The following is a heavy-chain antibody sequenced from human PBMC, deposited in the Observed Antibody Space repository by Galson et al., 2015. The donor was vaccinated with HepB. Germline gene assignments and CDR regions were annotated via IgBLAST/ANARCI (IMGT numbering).Heavy chain of an antibody. CDR2: MSSDGSNK. V-gene: IGHV3-30-3*01. CDR1: GFTFSTYS. D-gene: IGHD6-13*01. J-gene: IGHJ4*02. CDR3: ARYPGGSSWYSIFDY. Sequence: ALRLSCAASGFTFSTYSMHWGRQAPGKGLEWVAVMSSDGSNKFYADSAEGRFTISRDNSESTLYLQMNSLGAEDTAVYYCARYPGGSSWYSIFDYWGQGTLVTVSS.